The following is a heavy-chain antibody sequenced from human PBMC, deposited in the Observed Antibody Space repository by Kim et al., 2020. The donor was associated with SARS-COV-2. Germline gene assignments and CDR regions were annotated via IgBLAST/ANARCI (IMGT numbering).Heavy chain of an antibody. CDR1: GFTFSGYA. Sequence: GGSLRLSCAASGFTFSGYAMTWVRQAPGKGLECVSAISYSGGSTYYADSVKGRFTISRDNSKNTLYLQMDSLRAEDTAVYFCSNNWNCDYWGLGTLVTVSS. V-gene: IGHV3-23*01. J-gene: IGHJ4*02. CDR3: SNNWNCDY. D-gene: IGHD1-7*01. CDR2: ISYSGGST.